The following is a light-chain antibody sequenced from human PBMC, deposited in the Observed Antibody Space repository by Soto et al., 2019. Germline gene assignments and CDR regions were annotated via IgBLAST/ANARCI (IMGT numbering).Light chain of an antibody. CDR2: DVS. CDR3: SSYTSSSTLYV. J-gene: IGLJ1*01. V-gene: IGLV2-14*01. CDR1: SSDVGGYNF. Sequence: QCVLTRPASVSGSPGQAITISCTGTSSDVGGYNFVSWYQQHPGKAPKLMIYDVSNRPSGVSNRFSGSKSGNTASLTISGLQADDEGDYYCSSYTSSSTLYVFGTGTKVTVL.